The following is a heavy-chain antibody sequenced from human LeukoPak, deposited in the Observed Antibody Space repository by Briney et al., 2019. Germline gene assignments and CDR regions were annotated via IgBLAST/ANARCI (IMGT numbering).Heavy chain of an antibody. CDR3: ARDQKVGATPYFGMDV. Sequence: SVKVSCKASGGTFSSYAISWVRQAPGQGLEWMGGIIPIFGTANYAQKFQGRVTITTDESTSTAYMELSSLRSEDTAVYYCARDQKVGATPYFGMDVWGQGTTVTVSS. J-gene: IGHJ6*02. CDR2: IIPIFGTA. D-gene: IGHD1-26*01. CDR1: GGTFSSYA. V-gene: IGHV1-69*05.